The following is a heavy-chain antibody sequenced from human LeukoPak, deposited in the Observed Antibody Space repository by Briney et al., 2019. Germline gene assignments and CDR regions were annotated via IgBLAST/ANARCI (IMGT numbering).Heavy chain of an antibody. CDR1: GGSISSGGYY. D-gene: IGHD3-22*01. CDR3: ARRKADSSGPPFDY. Sequence: PSQTLSLTCTVSGGSISSGGYYWSWIRQHPGKSLEWIGYIYYSGSTNYNPSLKSRVTISIDTSKNQFSLKLSSVTAADTAVYYCARRKADSSGPPFDYWGQGTPVTVSS. CDR2: IYYSGST. J-gene: IGHJ4*02. V-gene: IGHV4-31*03.